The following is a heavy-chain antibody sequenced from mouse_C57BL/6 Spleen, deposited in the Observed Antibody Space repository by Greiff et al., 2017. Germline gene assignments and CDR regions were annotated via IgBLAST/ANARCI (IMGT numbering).Heavy chain of an antibody. CDR2: ISYDGSN. Sequence: DVQLQESGPGLVKPSQSLSLTCSVTGYSITSGYYWNWIRQFPGNKLEWMGYISYDGSNNYNPSLKNRISITRDTSKNQFFLKLNSVTTEDTATYYCAREWDYYGSSYEDWGQGTLVTVSA. CDR3: AREWDYYGSSYED. J-gene: IGHJ3*01. V-gene: IGHV3-6*01. CDR1: GYSITSGYY. D-gene: IGHD1-1*01.